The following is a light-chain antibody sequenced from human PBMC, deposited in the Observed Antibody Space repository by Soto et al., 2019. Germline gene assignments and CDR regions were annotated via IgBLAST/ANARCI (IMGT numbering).Light chain of an antibody. CDR2: AAS. Sequence: DIQMTQSPSSLSASVGDRVTITCRASQGISNFLAWYQQKPGKVPKLLIFAASTLQSGVPSRFSGSGSGTEFTLTISSLQPEDVATYYCQKYNTAPIFTFGPGTKVDIK. J-gene: IGKJ3*01. CDR3: QKYNTAPIFT. CDR1: QGISNF. V-gene: IGKV1-27*01.